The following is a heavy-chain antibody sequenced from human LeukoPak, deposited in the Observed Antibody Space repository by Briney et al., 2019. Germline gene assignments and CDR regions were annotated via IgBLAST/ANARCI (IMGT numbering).Heavy chain of an antibody. Sequence: PGGSLRLSCAASGFTFRRSWMSWVRQAPGMGLEWVANTNEDGSERYYVDSVRGRFAMSRDNAENTLYLQMSSLRADDTAVYYCVISAMRGPAEGYWGQGTLVTVSS. CDR2: TNEDGSER. CDR1: GFTFRRSW. V-gene: IGHV3-7*01. D-gene: IGHD5-18*01. CDR3: VISAMRGPAEGY. J-gene: IGHJ4*02.